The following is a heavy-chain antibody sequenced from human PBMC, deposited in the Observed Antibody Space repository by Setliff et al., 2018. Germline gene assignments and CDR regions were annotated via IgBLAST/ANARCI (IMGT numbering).Heavy chain of an antibody. Sequence: ASVKVSCKASGYSFAKYALHWVRQAPGQRLEWMGWINAGNGNTKCSQNFQGRVTITRDTSASTAYVELSSLRSEDTAVYYCAREVLPLVREEAFYVWGQGTMVTVSS. V-gene: IGHV1-3*01. D-gene: IGHD2-2*01. J-gene: IGHJ3*01. CDR3: AREVLPLVREEAFYV. CDR1: GYSFAKYA. CDR2: INAGNGNT.